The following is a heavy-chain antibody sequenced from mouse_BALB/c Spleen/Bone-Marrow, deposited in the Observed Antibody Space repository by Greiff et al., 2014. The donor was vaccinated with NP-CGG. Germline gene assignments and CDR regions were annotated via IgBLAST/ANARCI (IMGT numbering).Heavy chain of an antibody. CDR1: GYTFTSYW. CDR2: IYPSDSYT. Sequence: QVQLQQPGAELVRPGASVKLSCKASGYTFTSYWINWVKQRPGQGLEWIGNIYPSDSYTNYKQKFKGKATVTVDKSSSTAYMQLSSPTSEDSAVYCCTRYDYDWFAYWGQGTLVTVSA. J-gene: IGHJ3*01. D-gene: IGHD2-4*01. CDR3: TRYDYDWFAY. V-gene: IGHV1-69*02.